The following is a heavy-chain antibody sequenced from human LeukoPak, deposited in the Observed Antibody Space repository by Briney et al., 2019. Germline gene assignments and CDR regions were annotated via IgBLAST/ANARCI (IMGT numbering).Heavy chain of an antibody. CDR1: GGSISSYNW. Sequence: SGTLSLTCAVSGGSISSYNWWSWVRQPPGKGLEWIGEIYNSRSTNYNPSLKSRVTISVDNSKNQFSLKVSSVTAADTAVYYCARGNGPFDPWGQGTLVTVSS. D-gene: IGHD2-8*01. V-gene: IGHV4-4*02. J-gene: IGHJ5*02. CDR3: ARGNGPFDP. CDR2: IYNSRST.